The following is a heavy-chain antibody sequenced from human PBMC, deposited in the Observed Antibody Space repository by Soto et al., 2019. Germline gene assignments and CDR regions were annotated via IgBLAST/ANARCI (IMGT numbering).Heavy chain of an antibody. CDR3: AKGVAGIAVAGTGCFQR. V-gene: IGHV3-23*01. D-gene: IGHD6-19*01. J-gene: IGHJ1*01. CDR2: LSGSGDST. CDR1: GFTFSSYA. Sequence: EVQLLESGGGLVQPGGSLRLSCAASGFTFSSYAMSWVRQAPGKGLEWVSGLSGSGDSTYYAESVKGRFTISGDNFKNTLYRHMNGMGAEDTAVYYCAKGVAGIAVAGTGCFQRWGQGTLVTVSS.